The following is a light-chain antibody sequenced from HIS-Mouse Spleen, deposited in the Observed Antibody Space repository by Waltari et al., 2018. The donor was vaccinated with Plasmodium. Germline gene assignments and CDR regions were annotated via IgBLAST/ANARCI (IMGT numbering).Light chain of an antibody. CDR2: YYSDSDK. CDR1: SAINVARYH. V-gene: IGLV5-37*01. CDR3: MIWPSNASGV. J-gene: IGLJ3*02. Sequence: QPVLTQPPSSYASPGESARLTCTLPSAINVARYHIYLYQQKPGSPPRSLLYYYSDSDKGQGSGVPSRFSGSKDASANTGILLISGLQSEDEADYYCMIWPSNASGVFGGGTKLTVL.